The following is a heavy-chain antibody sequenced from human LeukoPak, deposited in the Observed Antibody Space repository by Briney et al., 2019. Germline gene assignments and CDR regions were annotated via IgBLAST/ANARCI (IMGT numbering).Heavy chain of an antibody. CDR3: ARDGATYYYYYYMDV. CDR1: GYTFTGYY. V-gene: IGHV1-2*02. Sequence: GASVKVSCKASGYTFTGYYMYWVRQAPGQGLEWMGWINPNSGGTNYAQKFQGRVTMTRDTSISTAYMELSRLRSDDTAVYYCARDGATYYYYYYMDVWGKGTTVTVSS. D-gene: IGHD5-12*01. J-gene: IGHJ6*03. CDR2: INPNSGGT.